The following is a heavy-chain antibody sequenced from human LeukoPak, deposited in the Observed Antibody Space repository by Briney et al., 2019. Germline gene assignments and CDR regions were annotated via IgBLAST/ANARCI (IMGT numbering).Heavy chain of an antibody. J-gene: IGHJ3*02. CDR1: GFTFSSYG. V-gene: IGHV3-33*01. CDR2: IWYDGSNK. Sequence: PGRSLRLSCAASGFTFSSYGMHWVRQAPGKGLEWVAVIWYDGSNKYYADSVKGRFTISRDNSKNTLYLQMNSLRAEDTAVYYCARSEGATASAFDIWGQGTMVTVSS. D-gene: IGHD1-26*01. CDR3: ARSEGATASAFDI.